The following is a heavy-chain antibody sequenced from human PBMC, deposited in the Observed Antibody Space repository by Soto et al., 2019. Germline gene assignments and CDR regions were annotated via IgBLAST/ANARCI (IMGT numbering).Heavy chain of an antibody. D-gene: IGHD1-20*01. J-gene: IGHJ4*02. CDR1: NGSINDYY. CDR2: IYYTGST. Sequence: SEILSLTCTVSNGSINDYYWSWIRQSPGKGLEWIGYIYYTGSTNYNPSLKTRVAISIDTSRNQFSLKVNSVSAADTALYYCAGAPNWNYFDFWGQGTLVTVS. V-gene: IGHV4-59*01. CDR3: AGAPNWNYFDF.